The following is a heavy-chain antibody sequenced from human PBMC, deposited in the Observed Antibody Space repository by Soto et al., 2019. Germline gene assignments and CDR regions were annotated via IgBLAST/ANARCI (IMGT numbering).Heavy chain of an antibody. CDR2: ISAYNGDT. CDR1: GYTFNNCG. J-gene: IGHJ4*02. Sequence: QVQLVQSGAEVREPGASVKVSCKASGYTFNNCGITWVRQAPGQGLEWMGWISAYNGDTKYAQQLQGRLTLTTDTATNTAYMELRSIQSDETAMYYCARDRRREVTGNVADVWGQGPLVTVSS. V-gene: IGHV1-18*01. CDR3: ARDRRREVTGNVADV. D-gene: IGHD2-15*01.